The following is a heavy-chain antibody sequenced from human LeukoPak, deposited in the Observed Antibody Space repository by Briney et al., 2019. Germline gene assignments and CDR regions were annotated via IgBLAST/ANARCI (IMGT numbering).Heavy chain of an antibody. D-gene: IGHD6-13*01. CDR3: ARRGIAAAGTWDFDY. CDR1: GYSFTSYW. V-gene: IGHV5-51*01. Sequence: GASLQISCKGSGYSFTSYWIGWVRQMPGKGLEWMGIIYPGDSDTRYSPSFQGQVTISADKSISTAYLQWSSLKASDTAMYYCARRGIAAAGTWDFDYWGQGTLVTVSS. CDR2: IYPGDSDT. J-gene: IGHJ4*02.